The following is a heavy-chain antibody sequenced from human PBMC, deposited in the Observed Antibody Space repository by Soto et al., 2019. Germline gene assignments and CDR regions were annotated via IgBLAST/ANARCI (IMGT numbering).Heavy chain of an antibody. J-gene: IGHJ4*02. V-gene: IGHV1-46*01. D-gene: IGHD2-21*02. Sequence: QVQLMQSGAEVKKPGASVKVSCKASGDTFTDYYIHWVRQAPGQGLEWMGTVNPSGGHTTYAQHFLGRETMPSDTSTSTHYRELTSLTSDDTVIYYCARGGHVVVVTADLDYWGQGTLVTVSS. CDR1: GDTFTDYY. CDR3: ARGGHVVVVTADLDY. CDR2: VNPSGGHT.